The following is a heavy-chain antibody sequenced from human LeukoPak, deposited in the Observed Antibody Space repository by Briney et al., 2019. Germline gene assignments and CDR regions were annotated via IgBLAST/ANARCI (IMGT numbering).Heavy chain of an antibody. CDR3: AREEVVPAAKGYYYYGMDV. D-gene: IGHD2-2*01. CDR1: GYTFTGYY. V-gene: IGHV1-2*04. Sequence: ASVKVSCKASGYTFTGYYMHWVRQAPGQGLEWMGWINPNSGGTNYAQKFQGWVTMTRDTSISTAYMELSRLRSDDTAVYYCAREEVVPAAKGYYYYGMDVWGQGTTVTVSS. J-gene: IGHJ6*02. CDR2: INPNSGGT.